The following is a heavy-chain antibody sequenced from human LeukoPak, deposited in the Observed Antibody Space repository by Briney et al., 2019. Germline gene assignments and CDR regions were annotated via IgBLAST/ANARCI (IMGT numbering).Heavy chain of an antibody. CDR2: IKSKTDGGTT. CDR1: GFIFSNAW. D-gene: IGHD6-13*01. J-gene: IGHJ6*02. CDR3: TTDPTAAAGNGYGMDV. V-gene: IGHV3-15*01. Sequence: PGGSLRLSCAASGFIFSNAWMSWVRQAPGKGLEWVGRIKSKTDGGTTDYAAPVKGRFTISRDDSKNTLYLQMNSLKTEDTAVYYCTTDPTAAAGNGYGMDVWGQGTTVTVSS.